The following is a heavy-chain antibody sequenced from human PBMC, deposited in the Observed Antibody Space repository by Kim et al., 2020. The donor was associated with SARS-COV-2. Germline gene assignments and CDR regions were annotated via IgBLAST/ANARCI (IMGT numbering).Heavy chain of an antibody. CDR3: ARSYPVVYDILTGYYRLSDHDAFDI. CDR1: GYTFTSYG. J-gene: IGHJ3*02. CDR2: ISAYNGNT. Sequence: ASVKVSCKASGYTFTSYGISWVRQAPGQGLEWMGWISAYNGNTNYAQKLQGRVTMTTDTSTSTAYMELRSLRSDDTAVYYCARSYPVVYDILTGYYRLSDHDAFDIWGQGTMVTVSS. V-gene: IGHV1-18*04. D-gene: IGHD3-9*01.